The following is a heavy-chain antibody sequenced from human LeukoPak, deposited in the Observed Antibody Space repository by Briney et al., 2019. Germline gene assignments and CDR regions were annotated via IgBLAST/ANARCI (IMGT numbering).Heavy chain of an antibody. CDR2: MAADGGVK. V-gene: IGHV3-30*03. D-gene: IGHD6-19*01. CDR3: AREATWGQWYFDL. Sequence: GTSLRLSCAASGFTFHDHGMDWVRQAPGKGLEWVAVMAADGGVKQYADFVKGRFSLSRDNSKNTLFLEMNGLTVEDTAVYYCAREATWGQWYFDLWGQGAPVTVSS. CDR1: GFTFHDHG. J-gene: IGHJ4*02.